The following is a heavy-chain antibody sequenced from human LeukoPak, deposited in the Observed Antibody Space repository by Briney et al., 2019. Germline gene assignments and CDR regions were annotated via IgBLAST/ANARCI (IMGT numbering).Heavy chain of an antibody. CDR2: IYSGGSP. V-gene: IGHV3-66*01. D-gene: IGHD1-20*01. CDR1: GFTVSSTY. CDR3: AKSRHPYNWNDGAFFDY. J-gene: IGHJ4*02. Sequence: GGSLRLSCAASGFTVSSTYMSWVRQAPGKGLEWVSSIYSGGSPYYADSVKGRFIISRDNSKNTLYLHMNSLRPEDTAVYYCAKSRHPYNWNDGAFFDYWGQGTLVTVSS.